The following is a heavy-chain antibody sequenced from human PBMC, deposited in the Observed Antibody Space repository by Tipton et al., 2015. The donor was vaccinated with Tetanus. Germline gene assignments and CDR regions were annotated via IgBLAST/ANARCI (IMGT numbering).Heavy chain of an antibody. Sequence: TLSLTCTVSGSSISSGTFYWDWIRQPPGKGLEWIGNIYYNGNTLQNPSLKGRVTLSLDKSKNQFSLKLKSVTAADTAVYYCARTAENWFDPWGQGTPVTVSS. D-gene: IGHD2-21*02. CDR3: ARTAENWFDP. CDR2: IYYNGNT. V-gene: IGHV4-39*01. CDR1: GSSISSGTFY. J-gene: IGHJ5*02.